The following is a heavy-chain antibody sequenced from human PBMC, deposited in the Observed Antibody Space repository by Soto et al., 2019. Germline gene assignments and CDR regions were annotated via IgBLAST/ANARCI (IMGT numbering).Heavy chain of an antibody. Sequence: QITLKESGPTLVKPTQTLTLNCTFSGFSLSTSGVGVGWIRQPPGKALEWLALIYWDDDKRYSPSLKSRLTITKDTSKHQVVLTMTNMDPVDTATYYCAHPVVTMVRGVPNWYFDLWGRGTLVTVSS. CDR3: AHPVVTMVRGVPNWYFDL. CDR2: IYWDDDK. J-gene: IGHJ2*01. D-gene: IGHD3-10*01. CDR1: GFSLSTSGVG. V-gene: IGHV2-5*02.